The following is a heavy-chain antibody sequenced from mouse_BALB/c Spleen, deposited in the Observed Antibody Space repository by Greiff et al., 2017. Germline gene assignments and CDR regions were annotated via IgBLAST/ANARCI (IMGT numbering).Heavy chain of an antibody. J-gene: IGHJ4*01. Sequence: VKLMESGPGLVAPSQSLSITCTVSGFSLTGYGVNWVRQPPGKGLEWLGMIWGDGSTDYNSALKSRLSISKDNSKSQVFLKMNSLQTDDTARYYCARASYYGYDEDAMDYWGQGTSVTVSS. CDR3: ARASYYGYDEDAMDY. V-gene: IGHV2-6-7*01. CDR1: GFSLTGYG. D-gene: IGHD2-2*01. CDR2: IWGDGST.